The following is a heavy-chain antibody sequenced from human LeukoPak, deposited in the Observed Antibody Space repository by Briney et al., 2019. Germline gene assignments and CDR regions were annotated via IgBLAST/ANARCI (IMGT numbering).Heavy chain of an antibody. V-gene: IGHV1-2*02. CDR2: INPNSGGT. Sequence: ASVTVSCKASGYTFTGYYMHWVRQAPGHGLEWMGWINPNSGGTNYAQKSQGRVTMTRDTSISTAYMELSRLRSDDTAVYYCAREGSGSYYSTWGPGTLLTVSS. CDR3: AREGSGSYYST. J-gene: IGHJ5*02. CDR1: GYTFTGYY. D-gene: IGHD3-10*01.